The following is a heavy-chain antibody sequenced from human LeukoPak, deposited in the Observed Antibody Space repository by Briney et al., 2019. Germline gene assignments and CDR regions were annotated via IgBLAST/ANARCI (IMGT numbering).Heavy chain of an antibody. CDR1: GGSFSGYY. J-gene: IGHJ6*02. Sequence: SETLSLTCAVYGGSFSGYYWSRIRQPPGKGLEWIGEINHSGSTNYNPSLKIRVTISVDTSKNQFSLKLSSVTAADTAVYYCARGLSGWLYYYYGMDVWGQGTTVTVSS. D-gene: IGHD6-19*01. CDR2: INHSGST. V-gene: IGHV4-34*01. CDR3: ARGLSGWLYYYYGMDV.